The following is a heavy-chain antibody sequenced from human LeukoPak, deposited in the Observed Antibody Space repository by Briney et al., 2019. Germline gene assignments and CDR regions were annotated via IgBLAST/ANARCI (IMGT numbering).Heavy chain of an antibody. CDR3: AKDRDYGEIYNWFDP. CDR1: GFTFSSYA. D-gene: IGHD4-17*01. CDR2: ISGSGGST. V-gene: IGHV3-23*01. J-gene: IGHJ5*02. Sequence: GGSLRLSCAASGFTFSSYAMSWVRQAPGKGLEWVSAISGSGGSTYYADSVKGRFTISRDNSKNTLYLQMNSLRAEDTAVYYCAKDRDYGEIYNWFDPWGQGTLVTVSS.